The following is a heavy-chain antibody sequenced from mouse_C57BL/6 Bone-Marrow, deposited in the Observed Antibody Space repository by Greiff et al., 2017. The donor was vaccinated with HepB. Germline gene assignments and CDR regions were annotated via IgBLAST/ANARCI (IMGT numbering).Heavy chain of an antibody. V-gene: IGHV1-64*01. CDR1: GYTFTSYW. J-gene: IGHJ2*01. Sequence: QVQLKESGAELVKPGASVKLSCKASGYTFTSYWMHWVKQRPGQGLEWIGMIHPNSGSTNYNEKFKSKATLTVDKSSSTAYMQLSSLTSEDSAVYYCARGRFTTVVEGYWGQGTTLTVSS. CDR3: ARGRFTTVVEGY. CDR2: IHPNSGST. D-gene: IGHD1-1*01.